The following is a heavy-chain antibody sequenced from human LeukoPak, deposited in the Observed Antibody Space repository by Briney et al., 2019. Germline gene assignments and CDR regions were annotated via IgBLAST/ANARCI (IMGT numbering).Heavy chain of an antibody. V-gene: IGHV7-4-1*02. J-gene: IGHJ5*02. D-gene: IGHD3-9*01. CDR2: INTNTGNP. CDR3: ARGTLRYFDAYNWFDP. Sequence: ASVKVSCKASGYTFTSYAMNWVRQAPGQGLEWMGWINTNTGNPTYAQGFTGRFVFSLDTSVSTAYLQISSLKAEDTAVYYCARGTLRYFDAYNWFDPWGQGTLVTVS. CDR1: GYTFTSYA.